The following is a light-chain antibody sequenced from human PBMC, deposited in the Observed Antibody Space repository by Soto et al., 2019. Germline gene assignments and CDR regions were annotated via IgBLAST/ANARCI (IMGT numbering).Light chain of an antibody. CDR3: QQYNNWSQYT. J-gene: IGKJ2*01. Sequence: EIVMTQSPATLSVSPGERATLSCRASQSVSSNLAWYQQKPGQAPRLLIYGASTRATGIPARFSGSGSGTEFTLTVSSLQSEDFAVYYCQQYNNWSQYTFGKGNKLVIK. CDR2: GAS. CDR1: QSVSSN. V-gene: IGKV3-15*01.